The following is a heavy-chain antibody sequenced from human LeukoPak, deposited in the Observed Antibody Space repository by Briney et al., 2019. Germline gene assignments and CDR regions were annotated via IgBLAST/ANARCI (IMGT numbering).Heavy chain of an antibody. CDR3: AREFRYYYDSSGYDY. Sequence: GGSLRLSCAASGFTFSSYSMNWVRQAPGKGLEWVSSISSSSSYIYYADSVKGRFTTSRDNAKNSLYLQMNSLRAEDTAVYYCAREFRYYYDSSGYDYWGQGTLVTVSS. V-gene: IGHV3-21*01. CDR1: GFTFSSYS. J-gene: IGHJ4*02. D-gene: IGHD3-22*01. CDR2: ISSSSSYI.